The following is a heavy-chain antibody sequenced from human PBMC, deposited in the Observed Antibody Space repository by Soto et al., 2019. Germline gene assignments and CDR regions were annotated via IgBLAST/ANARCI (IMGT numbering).Heavy chain of an antibody. CDR3: TNSGWTGGVDY. Sequence: GESLKISCKAYGYTFTNYWIGWVRQMPGKGLEWMGNIYPGDSGTKYSPSFQGQVTISADKSINTVYLQWSSLKAPDTTMYYCTNSGWTGGVDYWGLGTLVTVSS. J-gene: IGHJ4*02. V-gene: IGHV5-51*01. CDR2: IYPGDSGT. CDR1: GYTFTNYW. D-gene: IGHD5-12*01.